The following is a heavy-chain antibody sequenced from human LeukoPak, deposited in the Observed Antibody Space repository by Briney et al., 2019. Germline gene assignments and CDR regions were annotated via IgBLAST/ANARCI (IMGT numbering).Heavy chain of an antibody. V-gene: IGHV3-73*01. J-gene: IGHJ5*02. CDR3: TRDSGTYNWLDP. D-gene: IGHD1-26*01. Sequence: PGGSLRHSCAASGFTFSGSAIHWVRPSFGKGGAGIGHIDKEKNSYATASAYAVSVEGRITVSRDDSKNMAFLQMSGLKTEDTALYFCTRDSGTYNWLDPWGQGTLVTVSS. CDR1: GFTFSGSA. CDR2: IDKEKNSYAT.